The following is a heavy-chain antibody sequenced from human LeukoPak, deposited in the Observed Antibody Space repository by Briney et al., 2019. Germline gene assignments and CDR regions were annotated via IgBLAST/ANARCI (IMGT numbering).Heavy chain of an antibody. Sequence: ASVKVSCKASGYTFTSYYMHWVRQAPGQGLEWMGIINPSGGSTSYAQKFQGRVTMTRDTSTSTVYMELSSLRSEDTAVYYCARDIGFNYYYDSSGPNWFDPWGQGTLVTVSS. V-gene: IGHV1-46*01. CDR1: GYTFTSYY. CDR3: ARDIGFNYYYDSSGPNWFDP. D-gene: IGHD3-22*01. CDR2: INPSGGST. J-gene: IGHJ5*02.